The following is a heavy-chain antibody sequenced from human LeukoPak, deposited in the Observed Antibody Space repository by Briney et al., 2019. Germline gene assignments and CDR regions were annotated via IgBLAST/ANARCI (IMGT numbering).Heavy chain of an antibody. CDR1: GGSFSGYY. Sequence: PSETLSLTCAVYGGSFSGYYWSWIRQPPGKGLEWIGEINHSGSTNYNPSLKSRVTISVDTSKNQFSLKLSSVTAADTAVYYCARGKRFGYCSGGSCYSNYYYGMDVWGQGTTVTVSS. J-gene: IGHJ6*02. D-gene: IGHD2-15*01. CDR3: ARGKRFGYCSGGSCYSNYYYGMDV. CDR2: INHSGST. V-gene: IGHV4-34*01.